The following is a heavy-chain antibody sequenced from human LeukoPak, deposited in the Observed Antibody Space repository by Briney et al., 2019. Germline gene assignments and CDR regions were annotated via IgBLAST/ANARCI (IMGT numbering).Heavy chain of an antibody. J-gene: IGHJ5*02. V-gene: IGHV4-59*11. CDR3: ARDARLHYDILTGYYYRWFDP. D-gene: IGHD3-9*01. CDR1: GGSISSHY. CDR2: IYYSGST. Sequence: SETLSLTCTVSGGSISSHYWSWIRQPPGKGLEWIGYIYYSGSTNYNPSLKSRVTISVDTSKSQFSLKLSSVTAADTAVYYCARDARLHYDILTGYYYRWFDPWGQGTLVTVSS.